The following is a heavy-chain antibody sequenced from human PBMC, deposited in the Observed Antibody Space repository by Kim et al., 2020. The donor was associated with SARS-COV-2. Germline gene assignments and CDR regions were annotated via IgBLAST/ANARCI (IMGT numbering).Heavy chain of an antibody. CDR2: IYYSGST. CDR1: GGSISSGGYY. D-gene: IGHD1-26*01. J-gene: IGHJ6*02. V-gene: IGHV4-31*03. CDR3: ARDRLRVSGSYFYYYYGMDV. Sequence: SETLSLTCTVSGGSISSGGYYWSWIRQHPWKGLEWIGYIYYSGSTYYNPSLKSRVTISVDTSKNQFSLKLSSVTAADTAVYYCARDRLRVSGSYFYYYYGMDVWGQGTTVTVSS.